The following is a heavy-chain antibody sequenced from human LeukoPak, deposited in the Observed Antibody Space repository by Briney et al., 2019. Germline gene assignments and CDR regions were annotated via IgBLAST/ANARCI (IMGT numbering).Heavy chain of an antibody. Sequence: SETLSLTCTVSGASISSYYWSWIRQSPRKGLEWIGNIYTSGSTNYNPSLKSRVTISVDTSKNQFSLKLSSVTAADTAVYYCARVRNGRFGVPNWFDPWGQGTLVTVSS. CDR2: IYTSGST. J-gene: IGHJ5*02. D-gene: IGHD3-10*01. CDR1: GASISSYY. CDR3: ARVRNGRFGVPNWFDP. V-gene: IGHV4-4*09.